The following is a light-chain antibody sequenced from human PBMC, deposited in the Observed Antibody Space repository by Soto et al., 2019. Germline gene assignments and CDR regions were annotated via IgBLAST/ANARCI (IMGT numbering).Light chain of an antibody. V-gene: IGKV3D-15*01. Sequence: EIVLTQSPDTLSLSPGERATLSCRASQSVRTYLAWYQVKPGQAPRLLIYDASSRASGVPARFSGSGSGTEFTLTINSLQSEDCATYYCQQYHTWPVTFGGGTKVEIK. CDR2: DAS. CDR3: QQYHTWPVT. J-gene: IGKJ4*01. CDR1: QSVRTY.